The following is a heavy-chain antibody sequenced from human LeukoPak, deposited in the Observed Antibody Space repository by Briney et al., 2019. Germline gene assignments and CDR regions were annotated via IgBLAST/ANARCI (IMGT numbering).Heavy chain of an antibody. V-gene: IGHV1-69*13. CDR2: IIPIFGTA. J-gene: IGHJ4*02. D-gene: IGHD3-10*01. CDR3: ARAYGSGSVTDDY. Sequence: SVKVSCKASGGTFSSYAISWVRQAPGQGLEWMGGIIPIFGTANYAQKFQGRVTITADESTSTAYMELSSLRSEDTAVYYCARAYGSGSVTDDYWGQGTLVTVSS. CDR1: GGTFSSYA.